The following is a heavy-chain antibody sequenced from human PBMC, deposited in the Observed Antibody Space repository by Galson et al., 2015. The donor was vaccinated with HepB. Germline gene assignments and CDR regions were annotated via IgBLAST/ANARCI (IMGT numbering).Heavy chain of an antibody. CDR3: ARDHVVRGAPGSANDY. V-gene: IGHV1-18*04. CDR2: ISAYNGNT. CDR1: GYTFTSYG. D-gene: IGHD3-10*01. J-gene: IGHJ4*02. Sequence: SVKVSCKASGYTFTSYGISWVRQAPGQGLEWMGWISAYNGNTNYAQKLQGRVTMTTDTSTSTAYMELRSLRSDDTAVYYCARDHVVRGAPGSANDYWGQGTLVTVSS.